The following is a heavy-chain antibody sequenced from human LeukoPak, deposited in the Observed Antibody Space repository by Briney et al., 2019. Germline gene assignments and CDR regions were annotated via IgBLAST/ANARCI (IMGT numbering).Heavy chain of an antibody. CDR2: IYYSGST. J-gene: IGHJ6*03. Sequence: LQTLSLTCTVSGGSISSGGYYWSWIRQHAGKGQEWIGYIYYSGSTYYNPSLKSRVTISVDTSKNQFSLKLSSVTAADTAVYYCARGLFVVVPAAPDMDVWGKGTTVTVSS. V-gene: IGHV4-31*03. D-gene: IGHD2-2*01. CDR1: GGSISSGGYY. CDR3: ARGLFVVVPAAPDMDV.